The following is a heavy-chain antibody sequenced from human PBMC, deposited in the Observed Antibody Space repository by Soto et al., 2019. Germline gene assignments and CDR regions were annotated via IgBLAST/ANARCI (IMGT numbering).Heavy chain of an antibody. CDR3: SIGGRDGYTVYDYYGMDV. J-gene: IGHJ6*02. V-gene: IGHV3-23*01. Sequence: LSCSASAYNFTTQTIGVFLPATGKGLEWVSAISGSGGRTYNAVSVKGRFTISRDNSKNTLYLQMNSLRAEDTAVYYCSIGGRDGYTVYDYYGMDVWCQGT. CDR1: AYNFTTQT. CDR2: ISGSGGRT. D-gene: IGHD5-12*01.